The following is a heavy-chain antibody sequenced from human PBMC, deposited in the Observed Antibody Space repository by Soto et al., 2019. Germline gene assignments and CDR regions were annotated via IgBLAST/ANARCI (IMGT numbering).Heavy chain of an antibody. CDR2: IYHSGST. CDR3: ASGSNHYHYYFDY. Sequence: PSETLSLTCTVSGGSISSYYWSWIRQPPGKGLEWIAYIYHSGSTNYNPSLKSRVTISVDTSRDQFSLKLSSVTPADTAVYYCASGSNHYHYYFDYWGQGTLVTVSS. J-gene: IGHJ4*02. D-gene: IGHD3-16*01. V-gene: IGHV4-59*01. CDR1: GGSISSYY.